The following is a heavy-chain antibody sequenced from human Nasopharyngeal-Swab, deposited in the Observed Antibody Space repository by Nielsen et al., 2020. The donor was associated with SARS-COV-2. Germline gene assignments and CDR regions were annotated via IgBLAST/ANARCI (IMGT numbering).Heavy chain of an antibody. CDR2: IEYSGNS. J-gene: IGHJ5*02. CDR3: ARSSRPYFGP. D-gene: IGHD2-2*01. V-gene: IGHV4-39*01. CDR1: GDSISNSDYY. Sequence: GSLRLSCTASGDSISNSDYYWAWIRQPPGKGLEWIGSIEYSGNSYSSPSLQSRVIISVDASKNQFSLRLTSVTAADTAVYFCARSSRPYFGPWGPGTLVSVSS.